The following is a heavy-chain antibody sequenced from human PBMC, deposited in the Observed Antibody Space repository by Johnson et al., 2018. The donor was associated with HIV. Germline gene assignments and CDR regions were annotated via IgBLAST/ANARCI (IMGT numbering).Heavy chain of an antibody. CDR2: IRYDGSNR. V-gene: IGHV3-30*02. CDR1: GFTFSSYG. D-gene: IGHD5-18*01. J-gene: IGHJ3*02. Sequence: QVQLVESGGGLVQPGGSLRLSCAASGFTFSSYGMHWVRQAPGKGLEWVAFIRYDGSNRYYADSVKGRFTISRDNSKNTLFLQMSSLRAEDTALYYCTRDRIQIWSYVGTFDIWGQGTMVTVSS. CDR3: TRDRIQIWSYVGTFDI.